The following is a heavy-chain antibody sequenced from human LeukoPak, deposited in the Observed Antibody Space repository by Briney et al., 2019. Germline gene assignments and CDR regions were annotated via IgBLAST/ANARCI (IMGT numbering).Heavy chain of an antibody. J-gene: IGHJ4*02. CDR2: IFPNSGAT. V-gene: IGHV1-2*02. CDR1: GYTFTGYY. Sequence: GASVKVSCKAAGYTFTGYYMHWVRQAPGQGLEWMGWIFPNSGATNYAQKFQGRVTMTGDRSISTAYMELSRLRSDDTAVYYCARERTPGSGYGVDYWGQGTVVTVSS. CDR3: ARERTPGSGYGVDY. D-gene: IGHD6-25*01.